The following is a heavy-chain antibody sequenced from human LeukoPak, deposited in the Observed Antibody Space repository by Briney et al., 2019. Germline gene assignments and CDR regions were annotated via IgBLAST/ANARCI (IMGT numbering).Heavy chain of an antibody. CDR3: ARGQGHSGSYLFY. V-gene: IGHV7-4-1*02. D-gene: IGHD1-26*01. Sequence: ASVKVSCKASGYTFISYAMNWVRQARGQGLECMGWINTNTGNPTYAQGFTGRFVFSLDTSVSTAYLQISSLKAEDTAVYYCARGQGHSGSYLFYWGQGTLVTVSS. CDR2: INTNTGNP. CDR1: GYTFISYA. J-gene: IGHJ4*02.